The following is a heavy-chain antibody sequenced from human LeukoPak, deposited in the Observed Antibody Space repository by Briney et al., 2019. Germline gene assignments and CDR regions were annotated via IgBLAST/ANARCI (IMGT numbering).Heavy chain of an antibody. CDR2: ISYDGSNK. D-gene: IGHD3-16*02. V-gene: IGHV3-30-3*01. J-gene: IGHJ4*02. CDR3: ARIGGITFGGVIVQ. CDR1: GFTFSSYA. Sequence: GGSLRLSCAASGFTFSSYAMHWVRQAPGKGLEWVAVISYDGSNKYYADSVKGRFTISRDNSKNTLYLQMNSLRAEDTAVYYCARIGGITFGGVIVQWGQGTLVTVSS.